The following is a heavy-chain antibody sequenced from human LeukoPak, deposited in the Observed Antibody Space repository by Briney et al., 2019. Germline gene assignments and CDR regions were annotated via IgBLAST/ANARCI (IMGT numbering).Heavy chain of an antibody. J-gene: IGHJ4*02. D-gene: IGHD3-22*01. CDR3: AKERSSGVYRLFDY. V-gene: IGHV3-23*01. CDR2: ISGSGDNT. Sequence: GGSLRLSCAASGFTFSTYAMNWVRQAPGKGLEWVSGISGSGDNTYYTDSVKGRFTISRDNSKDTLYLQMNSLRAEDTAVYYCAKERSSGVYRLFDYWVQGTLVTVSS. CDR1: GFTFSTYA.